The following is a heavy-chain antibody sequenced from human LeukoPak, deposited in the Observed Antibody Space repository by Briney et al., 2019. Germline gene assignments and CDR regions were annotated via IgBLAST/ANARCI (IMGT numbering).Heavy chain of an antibody. Sequence: SETLSLTCTVSGGSISSNYWSWIRQAPGKGLEWIGYIYSSGSTSYNPSLKSRLTISLDTSKHQFSLKLSSVTAADTAVYYCARVTTIFGVDMYYFDYWGQGTLVTASS. V-gene: IGHV4-59*01. CDR1: GGSISSNY. CDR3: ARVTTIFGVDMYYFDY. CDR2: IYSSGST. J-gene: IGHJ4*02. D-gene: IGHD3-3*01.